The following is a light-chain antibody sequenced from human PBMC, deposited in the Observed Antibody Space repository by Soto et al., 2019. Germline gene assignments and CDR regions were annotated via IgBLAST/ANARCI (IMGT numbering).Light chain of an antibody. CDR3: CSYTGSYTVV. J-gene: IGLJ2*01. CDR1: SSDVGGYNC. Sequence: QSVLTQPRSVSGSPGQSVAISCTGTSSDVGGYNCVSWYQQHPGKAPKLMIYDVSARPSGVPDRFSGSKSGNTASLTISGLQAEDEADYYCCSYTGSYTVVFGEGTKLTVL. V-gene: IGLV2-11*01. CDR2: DVS.